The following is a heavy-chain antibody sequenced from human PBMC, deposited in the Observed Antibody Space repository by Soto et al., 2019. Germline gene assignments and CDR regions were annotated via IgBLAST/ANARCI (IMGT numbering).Heavy chain of an antibody. D-gene: IGHD3-10*01. V-gene: IGHV1-18*01. Sequence: QVQLVQSEAEVKKPGASVRVSCKTSGYTFNNFGISWVRQAPGQGLEWMGWISTYNGNTKFAQKFQGRLTMTTDTSTSTAYMDLRSLRSDDTAIYYCARGGSTFSMVREVFSSDYWGQGTLVTVPS. CDR1: GYTFNNFG. J-gene: IGHJ4*02. CDR3: ARGGSTFSMVREVFSSDY. CDR2: ISTYNGNT.